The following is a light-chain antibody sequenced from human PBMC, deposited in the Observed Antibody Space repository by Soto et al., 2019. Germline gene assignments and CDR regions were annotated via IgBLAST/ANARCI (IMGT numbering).Light chain of an antibody. CDR1: SSNIGSNT. CDR2: GNN. CDR3: ATWDDSLNGVV. V-gene: IGLV1-44*01. J-gene: IGLJ3*02. Sequence: QSVLTQPPSASGTPGQGVTISCSGSSSNIGSNTVNWYQQLPGTAPKLLIYGNNQRPSGVPDRFSGPKSGTSASLAISGLQSGDEADYYCATWDDSLNGVVFGGGTQLTVL.